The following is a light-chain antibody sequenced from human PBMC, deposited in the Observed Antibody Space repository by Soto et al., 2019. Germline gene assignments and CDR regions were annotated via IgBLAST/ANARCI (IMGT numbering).Light chain of an antibody. CDR1: QSVSSF. J-gene: IGKJ1*01. CDR3: QQRSKWPPT. V-gene: IGKV3-11*01. Sequence: EIVLTQSPPTLSLSPGGGATLSCRASQSVSSFLAWYQQKPGQAPRLLIFDASNRATGIPARFSGSGSGTDFSLTISSLEPEDFAVYYCQQRSKWPPTFGQGTKVEVK. CDR2: DAS.